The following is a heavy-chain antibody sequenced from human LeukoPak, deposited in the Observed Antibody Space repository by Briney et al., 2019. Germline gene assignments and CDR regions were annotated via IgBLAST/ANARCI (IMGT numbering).Heavy chain of an antibody. V-gene: IGHV4-34*01. CDR3: ARGRDYIWGMSGY. D-gene: IGHD3-16*01. CDR2: ISHSGST. CDR1: GGSLSGYW. Sequence: SETLSLTCAVYGGSLSGYWWSWIRQSPGKGLEWIGEISHSGSTNYNPSFKSRVTVSGDTSNKQVSLKMTSVTAADTAVYFCARGRDYIWGMSGYWGQGTLVAVSS. J-gene: IGHJ4*02.